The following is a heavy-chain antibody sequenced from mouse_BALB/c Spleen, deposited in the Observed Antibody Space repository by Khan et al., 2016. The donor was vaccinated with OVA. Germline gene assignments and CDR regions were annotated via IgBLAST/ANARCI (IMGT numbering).Heavy chain of an antibody. CDR3: ASHLTGSFTY. CDR1: GFSFSAYS. V-gene: IGHV5-6*01. CDR2: ISSGGDYT. Sequence: EVQLVESGGDLVKPGGSLKVSCAASGFSFSAYSMSWVRQPPDKRLEWVATISSGGDYTHYTDNVKGRFTISRDNAKNTLYLQMSSLKSEDTAMYYCASHLTGSFTYWGQGTLVTVSA. D-gene: IGHD4-1*01. J-gene: IGHJ3*01.